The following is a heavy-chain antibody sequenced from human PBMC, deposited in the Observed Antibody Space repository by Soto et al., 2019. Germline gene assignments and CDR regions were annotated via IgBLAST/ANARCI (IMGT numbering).Heavy chain of an antibody. CDR2: IYYSGSP. D-gene: IGHD2-15*01. V-gene: IGHV4-31*03. J-gene: IGHJ3*02. Sequence: QVQLQESGPGLVKPSQTLSLTCTVSGGSISSGGYYWSWIRQHPGKGLEWIGYIYYSGSPYYNPSLRRRVTIAVDTSKNQFSLKLSSVTAADTAVYYCARGGIVVVVAARDALDIWGQGTMVTVSS. CDR1: GGSISSGGYY. CDR3: ARGGIVVVVAARDALDI.